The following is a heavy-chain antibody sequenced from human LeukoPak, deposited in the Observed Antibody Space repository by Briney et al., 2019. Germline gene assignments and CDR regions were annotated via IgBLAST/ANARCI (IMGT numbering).Heavy chain of an antibody. V-gene: IGHV3-74*01. D-gene: IGHD1-26*01. Sequence: GGSLRLSCAASGFTFSSYWMHWVRHAPGKGLVWVSRINSDGSSTSYADSVKGRFTISRDNAKNTLYLQMNSLRAEDTAVYYCARVWEKLAPFDYWGQGTLVTVSS. J-gene: IGHJ4*02. CDR2: INSDGSST. CDR3: ARVWEKLAPFDY. CDR1: GFTFSSYW.